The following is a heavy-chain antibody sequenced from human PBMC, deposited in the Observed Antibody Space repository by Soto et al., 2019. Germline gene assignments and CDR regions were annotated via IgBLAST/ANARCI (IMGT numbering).Heavy chain of an antibody. D-gene: IGHD6-19*01. CDR1: GGTFSSDA. J-gene: IGHJ3*02. CDR2: IIPIFGTA. CDR3: ARDVSVAGADAFDI. V-gene: IGHV1-69*13. Sequence: SVKVSCKASGGTFSSDAISWVRQAPGQGLEWMGGIIPIFGTANYAQKFQGRVTITADESTSTAYMELSSLRSEDTALYYCARDVSVAGADAFDIWGQGTMVTVSS.